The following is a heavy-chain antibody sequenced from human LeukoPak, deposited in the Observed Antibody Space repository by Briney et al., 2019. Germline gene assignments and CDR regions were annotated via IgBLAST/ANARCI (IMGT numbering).Heavy chain of an antibody. CDR2: IYYSGST. D-gene: IGHD1-14*01. J-gene: IGHJ4*02. CDR1: GGSISSYY. CDR3: ARVPNQSKYSIGNY. Sequence: PSETLSLTCTVSGGSISSYYWSWIRQPPGKGLEWIGYIYYSGSTNYNPSLKSRVTISVDTSKNQFSLNLSSVTAADTAVYYCARVPNQSKYSIGNYWGQGTLVTVSS. V-gene: IGHV4-59*12.